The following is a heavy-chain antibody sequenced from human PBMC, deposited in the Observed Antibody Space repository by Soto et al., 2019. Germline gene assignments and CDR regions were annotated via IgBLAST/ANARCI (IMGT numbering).Heavy chain of an antibody. Sequence: SETLSLTCTVSGGSISSGDYYWSWIRQPPGKGLEWIGYIYYSGSTYYNPSLKSRVTISVDTSKNQFSLKLSSVTAADTAVYDCARDAAIRYYDSSGYFFDYWGQGTLVTRLL. V-gene: IGHV4-30-4*01. CDR3: ARDAAIRYYDSSGYFFDY. J-gene: IGHJ4*02. D-gene: IGHD3-22*01. CDR2: IYYSGST. CDR1: GGSISSGDYY.